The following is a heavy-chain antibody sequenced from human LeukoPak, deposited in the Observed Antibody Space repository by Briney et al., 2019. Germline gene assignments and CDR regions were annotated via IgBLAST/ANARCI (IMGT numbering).Heavy chain of an antibody. Sequence: PSGTLSLTCAVSGGSISSSNWWNWVRQPPGKGLEWIGEIYHSGSTNSNPSLKSRVTISVDKSKNQFSLKLNSVTAADTAVYYCARVDRDSSGWFWFDPWGQGTLVTVSS. D-gene: IGHD6-19*01. CDR1: GGSISSSNW. CDR2: IYHSGST. CDR3: ARVDRDSSGWFWFDP. V-gene: IGHV4-4*02. J-gene: IGHJ5*02.